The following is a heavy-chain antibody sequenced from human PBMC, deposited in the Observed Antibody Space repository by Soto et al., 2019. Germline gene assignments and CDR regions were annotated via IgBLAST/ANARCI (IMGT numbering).Heavy chain of an antibody. D-gene: IGHD4-17*01. J-gene: IGHJ4*02. CDR1: GGTFSSYT. V-gene: IGHV1-69*08. Sequence: QVQLVQSGAEVKKPGSSVKVSCKSSGGTFSSYTISWVRQAPGQGLEWMGRIIPILGIANYAQKFQGRVTITEDKSTSPAYMELGSLRSEDTAVYYCARDYVDYGDAPYYFDYWGQGTLVTVSS. CDR3: ARDYVDYGDAPYYFDY. CDR2: IIPILGIA.